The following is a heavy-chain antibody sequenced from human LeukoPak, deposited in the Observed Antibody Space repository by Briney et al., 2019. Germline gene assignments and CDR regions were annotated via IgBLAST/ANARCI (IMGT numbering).Heavy chain of an antibody. CDR1: GYTFTSHA. D-gene: IGHD5-12*01. CDR2: ISAYNGNT. V-gene: IGHV1-18*01. Sequence: ASVKVSCKASGYTFTSHAISWVRQAPGQGLEWMGWISAYNGNTNYAQKLQGRVTMTTDTSTSTAYMELRSLRSEDTAVYDCARDRPYSGYVGKFDYWGQGTLVTVSS. CDR3: ARDRPYSGYVGKFDY. J-gene: IGHJ4*02.